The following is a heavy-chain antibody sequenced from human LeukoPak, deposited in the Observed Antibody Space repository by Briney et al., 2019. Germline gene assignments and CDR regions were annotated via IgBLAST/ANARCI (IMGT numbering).Heavy chain of an antibody. CDR3: ARPKYSGYDLGAFDI. Sequence: ASVKVSCKASGYTFTSYGISWVRQAPGQGLEWMGWISAYNGNTNYAQKLQGRVTMTTDTSTSTAYMELRSLRSDDTAVYYCARPKYSGYDLGAFDIWGQGTMVTVSS. D-gene: IGHD5-12*01. V-gene: IGHV1-18*01. J-gene: IGHJ3*02. CDR1: GYTFTSYG. CDR2: ISAYNGNT.